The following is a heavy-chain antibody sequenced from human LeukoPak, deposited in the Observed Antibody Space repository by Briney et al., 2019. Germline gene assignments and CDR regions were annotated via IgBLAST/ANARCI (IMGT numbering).Heavy chain of an antibody. D-gene: IGHD3-10*02. CDR2: ISSSGSTI. CDR1: GFTFSSYE. J-gene: IGHJ6*04. Sequence: GGSLRLSCAASGFTFSSYEMNWVRRAPGKGLEWVSYISSSGSTIYYADSVKGRSTISRDNAKNSLYLQMNSLRAEDTAVYYCAELGITMIGGVWGKGTTVTISS. CDR3: AELGITMIGGV. V-gene: IGHV3-48*03.